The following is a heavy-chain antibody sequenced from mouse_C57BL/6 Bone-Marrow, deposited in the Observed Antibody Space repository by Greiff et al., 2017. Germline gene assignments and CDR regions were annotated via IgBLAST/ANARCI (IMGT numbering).Heavy chain of an antibody. CDR2: IYPRSGNT. CDR1: GYTFTSYG. CDR3: ASGGCGLRRDYAMDY. D-gene: IGHD2-2*01. Sequence: QVQLKESGAELARPGASVKLSCKASGYTFTSYGISWVKQRTGQGLEWIGEIYPRSGNTYYNEKFKGKATLTADKSSSTAYMELRSLTSEDSAVYFCASGGCGLRRDYAMDYWGQGTSVTVSS. V-gene: IGHV1-81*01. J-gene: IGHJ4*01.